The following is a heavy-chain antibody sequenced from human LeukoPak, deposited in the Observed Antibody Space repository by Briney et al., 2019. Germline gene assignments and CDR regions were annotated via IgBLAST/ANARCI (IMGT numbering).Heavy chain of an antibody. CDR3: ARYATTGTAYFDY. CDR1: GFTLSSYS. V-gene: IGHV3-21*04. Sequence: GGSLRLSCGASGFTLSSYSMNWVREARGKGLEWVSSISSSSSYIYYADSVKGRFTISRDNAKNSLYLQMNSLRAEDTAVYYCARYATTGTAYFDYWGQGTLVTVSS. CDR2: ISSSSSYI. J-gene: IGHJ4*02. D-gene: IGHD1-1*01.